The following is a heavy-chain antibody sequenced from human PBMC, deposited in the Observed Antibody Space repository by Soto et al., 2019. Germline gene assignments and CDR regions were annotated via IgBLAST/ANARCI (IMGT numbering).Heavy chain of an antibody. Sequence: PGGSLRLSCAASGFTFSSYSMNWVRQAPGKGLEWVSYISSSSSTIYYADSVKGRFTISRDNAKNSLYLQMNSLRDEDTAVYYCARDLSTRDEAAGTFFGYWGQGTLVTVSS. V-gene: IGHV3-48*02. D-gene: IGHD6-13*01. CDR3: ARDLSTRDEAAGTFFGY. CDR2: ISSSSSTI. J-gene: IGHJ4*02. CDR1: GFTFSSYS.